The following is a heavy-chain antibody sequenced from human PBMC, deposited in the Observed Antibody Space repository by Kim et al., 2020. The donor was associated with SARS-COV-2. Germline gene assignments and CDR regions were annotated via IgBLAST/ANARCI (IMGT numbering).Heavy chain of an antibody. V-gene: IGHV3-66*04. CDR2: IYSDGST. CDR3: ARQSGISSVWVGLDY. Sequence: GGSLRLSCAATGFVVISNSMSWVRQAPGKGLEWASFIYSDGSTKYADSVKGRFTISRDNSRNMVYLQMNNLRVDDTAVYYCARQSGISSVWVGLDYWGQGYLVRVSA. CDR1: GFVVISNS. D-gene: IGHD6-6*01. J-gene: IGHJ4*02.